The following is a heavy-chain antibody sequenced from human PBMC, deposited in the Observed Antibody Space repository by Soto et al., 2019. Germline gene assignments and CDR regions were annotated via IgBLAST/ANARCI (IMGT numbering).Heavy chain of an antibody. CDR2: IKQDGSEK. Sequence: GESLKISCAASGFTFSSYWMSWVRQAPGKGLEWVANIKQDGSEKYYVDSVKGRFTISKDNAKNSLYLQMNSLRAEDTAVSYCARGTRHIAVAGTVYYYYYMDVWGKGTTVTVSS. CDR3: ARGTRHIAVAGTVYYYYYMDV. V-gene: IGHV3-7*01. CDR1: GFTFSSYW. D-gene: IGHD6-19*01. J-gene: IGHJ6*03.